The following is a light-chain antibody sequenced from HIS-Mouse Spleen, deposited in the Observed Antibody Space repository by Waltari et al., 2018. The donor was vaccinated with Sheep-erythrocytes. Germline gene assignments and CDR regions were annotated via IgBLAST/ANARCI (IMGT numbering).Light chain of an antibody. J-gene: IGLJ1*01. CDR2: DVS. CDR3: CSYAGSYNHV. Sequence: QSALTQPRSVSGSPGQSVTISCTGPISAVGGYNYVSWYQQHPGNAPKLMIYDVSKRPSGVPDRFSGSKSGNTASLTISGLQAEDEADYYCCSYAGSYNHVFATGTKVTVL. CDR1: ISAVGGYNY. V-gene: IGLV2-11*01.